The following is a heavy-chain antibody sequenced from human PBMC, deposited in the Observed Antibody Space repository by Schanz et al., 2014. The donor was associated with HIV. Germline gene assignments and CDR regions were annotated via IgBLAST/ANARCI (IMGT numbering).Heavy chain of an antibody. CDR1: GFTFSTFS. CDR2: ISPGGDTI. D-gene: IGHD3-10*01. CDR3: AKGQRGMVRGDNDC. Sequence: DVQLVESGGGLVQPGGSLRLSCTTSGFTFSTFSMDWVRQAPGKGLEWLSYISPGGDTIYYADSVKGRFTISRDNSKNTMYLQMNSLRAEDTAVYYCAKGQRGMVRGDNDCWGQGTLVTVSS. J-gene: IGHJ4*02. V-gene: IGHV3-48*01.